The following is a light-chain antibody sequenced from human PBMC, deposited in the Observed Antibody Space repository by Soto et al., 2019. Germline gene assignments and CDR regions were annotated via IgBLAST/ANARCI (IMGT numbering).Light chain of an antibody. J-gene: IGLJ2*01. V-gene: IGLV2-11*01. Sequence: QSALTQPRSVSGSPGQSVTISCTGTSSDVGGYNYVSWYQQHPGKGPKLMIYDVTERPSGVPDRFSGSKSVNTASLTISGLQAEDEADYYCCSYAGSYTVVFGGGTKLTVL. CDR2: DVT. CDR3: CSYAGSYTVV. CDR1: SSDVGGYNY.